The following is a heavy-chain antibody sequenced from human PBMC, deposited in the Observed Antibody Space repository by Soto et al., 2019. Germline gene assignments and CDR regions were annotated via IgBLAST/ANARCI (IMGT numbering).Heavy chain of an antibody. D-gene: IGHD1-26*01. CDR3: ARPRGTTPAVWYFDL. Sequence: QVQLQESGSGLVKPSETLSLTCSVSGVYISSHYWSWIRQPPGKGLEWIGYVYHSGKTDSNPSLKSRITISMDTSKNQVSLSLTSGTAADTAVYYCARPRGTTPAVWYFDLWGRGTLVTVSS. CDR1: GVYISSHY. CDR2: VYHSGKT. V-gene: IGHV4-59*08. J-gene: IGHJ2*01.